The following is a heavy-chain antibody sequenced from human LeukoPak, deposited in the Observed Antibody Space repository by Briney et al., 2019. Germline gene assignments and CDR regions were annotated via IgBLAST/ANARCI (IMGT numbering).Heavy chain of an antibody. D-gene: IGHD4-17*01. CDR2: INHSGYT. J-gene: IGHJ4*02. V-gene: IGHV4-34*01. Sequence: PSETLSLTCAVSGVSFNDYYWSCVRQTPGKGLEWIGEINHSGYTNDSPSLKSRVTLSIDTSRKQFSLNLRSVTVADSGIYYCPKMTTGHGYWGQGTLVTVSS. CDR3: PKMTTGHGY. CDR1: GVSFNDYY.